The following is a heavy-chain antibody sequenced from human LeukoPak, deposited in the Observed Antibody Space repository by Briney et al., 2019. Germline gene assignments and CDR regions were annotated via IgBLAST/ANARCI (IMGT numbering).Heavy chain of an antibody. Sequence: PSGTLSLTCTVSGGSISSYYWSWIRQPAGKGLEWIGRIYTSGSTNYNPSLKSRVTMSVDTSKNQFSLKLSSVTAADTAVYYCARGPLDFWSGYSNTAEYFQHWGQGTLVTVSS. CDR1: GGSISSYY. J-gene: IGHJ1*01. D-gene: IGHD3-3*01. CDR2: IYTSGST. CDR3: ARGPLDFWSGYSNTAEYFQH. V-gene: IGHV4-4*07.